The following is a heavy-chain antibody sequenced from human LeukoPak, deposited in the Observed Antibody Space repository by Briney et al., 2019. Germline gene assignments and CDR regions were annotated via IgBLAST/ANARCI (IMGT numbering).Heavy chain of an antibody. CDR3: ARDVDYGDLLFDY. CDR1: GFTFSSYS. Sequence: GGSLRLSCAASGFTFSSYSMTWVRQAPGKGLEWVSYMSSSSSSIYYADSVKGRFTISRDNAKNSLYLQMNSLRDEDTAVYYCARDVDYGDLLFDYWGQGTLVTVSS. CDR2: MSSSSSSI. D-gene: IGHD4-17*01. J-gene: IGHJ4*02. V-gene: IGHV3-48*02.